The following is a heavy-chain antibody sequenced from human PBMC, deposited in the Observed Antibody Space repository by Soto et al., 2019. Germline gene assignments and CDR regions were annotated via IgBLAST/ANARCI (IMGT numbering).Heavy chain of an antibody. Sequence: QMQLQESGPGLVKPSETLSLTCTVSGGSIRGYYLSWIRQSAGMRLEWIGRMHTSGSTNYNPSLKRRVTISVDMSKNQISLKLTSVTAADTALDYCVRAAMPKAHFDSWGQGTLVPVSS. D-gene: IGHD2-2*01. V-gene: IGHV4-4*07. J-gene: IGHJ4*02. CDR1: GGSIRGYY. CDR3: VRAAMPKAHFDS. CDR2: MHTSGST.